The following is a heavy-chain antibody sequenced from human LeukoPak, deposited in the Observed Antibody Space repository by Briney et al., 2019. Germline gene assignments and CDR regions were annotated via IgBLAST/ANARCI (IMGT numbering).Heavy chain of an antibody. D-gene: IGHD6-13*01. V-gene: IGHV3-43*02. CDR2: ISGDGGST. CDR3: ASRLTYSSSWADY. CDR1: GFTFDDYA. Sequence: PGGSLRLSCAASGFTFDDYAMHWVRQAPGKGLEWVSLISGDGGSTYYADSVKGRFTISRDNSKNSLYLQMNSLRAEDTAVYYCASRLTYSSSWADYWGQGTLVTVSS. J-gene: IGHJ4*02.